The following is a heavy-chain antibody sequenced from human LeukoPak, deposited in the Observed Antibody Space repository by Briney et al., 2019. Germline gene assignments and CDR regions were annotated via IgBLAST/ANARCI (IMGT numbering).Heavy chain of an antibody. J-gene: IGHJ4*02. CDR2: ISGYNGNT. V-gene: IGHV1-18*01. CDR3: AREVYCSSTSCAYYFDY. D-gene: IGHD2-2*01. CDR1: GYTFTSYG. Sequence: ASVKVSCKASGYTFTSYGFSWVRQAPGQGLECMGWISGYNGNTDYAQKFQGRVTMTTDKSSSTAYMGLRSLRPDDTAVYYCAREVYCSSTSCAYYFDYWGQGTLVTVSS.